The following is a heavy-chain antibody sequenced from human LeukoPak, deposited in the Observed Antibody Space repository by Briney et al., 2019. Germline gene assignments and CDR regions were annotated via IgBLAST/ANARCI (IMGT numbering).Heavy chain of an antibody. CDR2: INHSGST. CDR3: ASLRRAVLLWFGELPPPY. Sequence: SETLSLTCAVYGGSFSGYYWSWIRQPLGKGLEWIGEINHSGSTNYNPSLKSRVTISVDTSKNQFSLKLSSVTAADTAVYYCASLRRAVLLWFGELPPPYWGQGTLVTVSS. V-gene: IGHV4-34*01. CDR1: GGSFSGYY. D-gene: IGHD3-10*01. J-gene: IGHJ4*02.